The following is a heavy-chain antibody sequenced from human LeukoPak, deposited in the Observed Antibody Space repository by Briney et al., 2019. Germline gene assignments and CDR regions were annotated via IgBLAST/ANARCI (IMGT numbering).Heavy chain of an antibody. CDR3: ARGRYSSSRYYFDY. J-gene: IGHJ4*02. CDR2: IYHSGST. V-gene: IGHV4-39*07. CDR1: GGSISSSSYY. D-gene: IGHD6-13*01. Sequence: SETLSLTCTVSGGSISSSSYYWGWIRQPPGKGLEWIGSIYHSGSTYYNPSLKSRVTISVDTSKNQFSLKLSSVTAADTAVYYCARGRYSSSRYYFDYWGQGTLVTVSS.